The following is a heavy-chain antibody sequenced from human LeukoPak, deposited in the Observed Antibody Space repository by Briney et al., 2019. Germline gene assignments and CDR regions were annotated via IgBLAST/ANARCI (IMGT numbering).Heavy chain of an antibody. V-gene: IGHV3-20*04. D-gene: IGHD1-26*01. Sequence: GGSLRLSCAASGFTFDDYGMSWVRQAPGKGLEWVSGINWNGGSTGYADSVKGRFTISRDNAKNSLYLQMNSLRVEDTAVYYCAKGRTLVGGSTRSYDYWGQGTLATVSS. J-gene: IGHJ4*02. CDR1: GFTFDDYG. CDR2: INWNGGST. CDR3: AKGRTLVGGSTRSYDY.